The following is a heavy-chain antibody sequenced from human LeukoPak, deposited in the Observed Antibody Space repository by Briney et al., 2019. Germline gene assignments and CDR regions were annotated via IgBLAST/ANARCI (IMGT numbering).Heavy chain of an antibody. CDR1: GFTFSNYA. V-gene: IGHV3-23*01. D-gene: IGHD3-9*01. CDR2: ITGSGGNT. CDR3: AKWGDYDVLTGYYVSDY. Sequence: GASMRLSCAASGFTFSNYAMSWVRQAPGKGLEWVSAITGSGGNTYYADSVKGRFTISRDNSKNTVFLQMNSLRAEDTAVYYCAKWGDYDVLTGYYVSDYWGQGTLVTVSS. J-gene: IGHJ4*02.